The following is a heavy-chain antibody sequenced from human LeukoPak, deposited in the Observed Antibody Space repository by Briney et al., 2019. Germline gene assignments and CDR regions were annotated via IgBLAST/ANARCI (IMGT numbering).Heavy chain of an antibody. V-gene: IGHV4-39*01. CDR3: ARRGSGSYRLFDY. J-gene: IGHJ4*02. D-gene: IGHD1-26*01. Sequence: PSETLSLTCTVSGGSISSSSYYWGRIRQPPGKGLEWIGSIFYSGSTYYNPSLKSRVTLSVDTSKNQFSLRLSSVTAADTAVYYCARRGSGSYRLFDYWGQGTLVTVSS. CDR1: GGSISSSSYY. CDR2: IFYSGST.